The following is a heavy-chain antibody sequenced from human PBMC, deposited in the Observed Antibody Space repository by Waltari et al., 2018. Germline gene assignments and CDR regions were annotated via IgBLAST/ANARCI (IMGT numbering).Heavy chain of an antibody. CDR2: INPKNGDT. J-gene: IGHJ4*02. CDR3: ARDPGPIVGAPDF. V-gene: IGHV1-2*02. D-gene: IGHD1-26*01. Sequence: QVQLVQSGTEVKKPGASVRVSCQASGYTFSAYHLHWVRQTPGQGFDWMGWINPKNGDTSYAQNFLGRVTMTRDTSINTAYMDLSGLRSDDAAVFYCARDPGPIVGAPDFWGQGTLVTVSS. CDR1: GYTFSAYH.